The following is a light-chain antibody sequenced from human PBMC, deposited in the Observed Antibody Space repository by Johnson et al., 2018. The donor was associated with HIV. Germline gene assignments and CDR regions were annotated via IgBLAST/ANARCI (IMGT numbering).Light chain of an antibody. CDR2: DND. Sequence: QSVLTQPPSVSAAPGQKVTISCSGSSSNIGINYVSWFQQLPGTAPKLLIYDNDKRPSGIPDRFSGSKSGTSATLGITGLQNGDEADYYCGTWDSSLCVYVFGTGTKVPFL. CDR1: SSNIGINY. J-gene: IGLJ1*01. CDR3: GTWDSSLCVYV. V-gene: IGLV1-51*01.